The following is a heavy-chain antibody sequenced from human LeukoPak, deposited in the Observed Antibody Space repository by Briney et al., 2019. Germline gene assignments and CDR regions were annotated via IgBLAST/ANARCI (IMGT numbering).Heavy chain of an antibody. CDR1: GYTFTSYG. Sequence: GASVKVSCKASGYTFTSYGISWVRQAPGQGLEWMGGIIPIFGTANYAQKFQGRVTITADESTSTAYMELSSLRSEDTAVYYCARDRNSSSSGLYYYYMDVWGKGTTVTVSS. V-gene: IGHV1-69*13. CDR3: ARDRNSSSSGLYYYYMDV. J-gene: IGHJ6*03. CDR2: IIPIFGTA. D-gene: IGHD6-6*01.